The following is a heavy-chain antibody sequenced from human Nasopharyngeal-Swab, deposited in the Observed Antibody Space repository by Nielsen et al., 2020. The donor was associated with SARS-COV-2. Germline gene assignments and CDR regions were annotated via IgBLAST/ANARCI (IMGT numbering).Heavy chain of an antibody. CDR1: GDSIASNRAA. D-gene: IGHD3-9*01. V-gene: IGHV6-1*01. Sequence: SQTLSLTCVISGDSIASNRAAWHCIRQSPSRGLEWLGWAYFRSTWSLHYAVSVQGRISINPATTKNLFSLHLNSVTLEDTAVYYCARSHRRFAYYDILTGYHNWFDPWGQGTLVTVSS. CDR3: ARSHRRFAYYDILTGYHNWFDP. J-gene: IGHJ5*02. CDR2: AYFRSTWSL.